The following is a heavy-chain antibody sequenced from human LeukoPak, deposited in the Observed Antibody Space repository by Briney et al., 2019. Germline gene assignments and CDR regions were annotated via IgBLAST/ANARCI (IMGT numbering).Heavy chain of an antibody. D-gene: IGHD6-6*01. Sequence: SETLSLTCAVYGGSFSGYYWSWIRQPPGKGLEWIGEINHSGSTNYNPSLKSRVTISVDTSKNQFSLKLSSVTAADTAVYYCARVHELAARPRVRNYYYYMDVWGKGTTVTVSS. CDR1: GGSFSGYY. CDR2: INHSGST. CDR3: ARVHELAARPRVRNYYYYMDV. J-gene: IGHJ6*03. V-gene: IGHV4-34*01.